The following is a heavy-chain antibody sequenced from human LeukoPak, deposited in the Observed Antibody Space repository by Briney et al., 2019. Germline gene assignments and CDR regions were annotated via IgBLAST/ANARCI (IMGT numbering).Heavy chain of an antibody. J-gene: IGHJ4*02. CDR2: INPNSGGT. CDR1: GYTFTGYY. Sequence: GASVKVSCMASGYTFTGYYMHWVRQAPGQGLEWMGWINPNSGGTNYAQKFQGRVTMTRDTSISTAYMELSRLRSDDTAVYYCARTTYYDFWTGDPYFDYWGQGTLVTVSS. CDR3: ARTTYYDFWTGDPYFDY. V-gene: IGHV1-2*02. D-gene: IGHD3-3*01.